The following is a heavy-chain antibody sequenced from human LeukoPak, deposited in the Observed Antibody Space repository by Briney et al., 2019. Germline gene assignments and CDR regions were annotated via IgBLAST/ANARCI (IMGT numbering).Heavy chain of an antibody. V-gene: IGHV1-3*03. CDR1: GYTFTSYG. J-gene: IGHJ2*01. Sequence: ASVKVSCKASGYTFTSYGISWVRQAPGQGLEWMGWINAGNGNTKYSQEFQGRVTITRDTSASTAYMELSSLRSEDMAVYYCARDYYDSSGYYGFDLWGRGTLVTVSS. CDR2: INAGNGNT. D-gene: IGHD3-22*01. CDR3: ARDYYDSSGYYGFDL.